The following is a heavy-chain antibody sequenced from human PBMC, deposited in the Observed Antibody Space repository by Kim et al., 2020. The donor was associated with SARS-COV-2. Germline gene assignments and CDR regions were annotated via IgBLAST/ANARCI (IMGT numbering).Heavy chain of an antibody. CDR1: GGSFSGYY. J-gene: IGHJ4*03. D-gene: IGHD2-21*02. Sequence: SETLSLTCAVYGGSFSGYYWSWIRQPPGKGLEWIGEINHSGSTNYNPSLKSRVTISVDTSKNQFSLKLSSVTTADTAVYYCARLNCGGDCYDNYFGYWGHRTLGSVSS. CDR3: ARLNCGGDCYDNYFGY. V-gene: IGHV4-34*01. CDR2: INHSGST.